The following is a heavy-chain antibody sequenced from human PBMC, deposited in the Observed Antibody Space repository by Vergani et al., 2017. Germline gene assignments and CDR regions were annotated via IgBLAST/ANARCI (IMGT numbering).Heavy chain of an antibody. J-gene: IGHJ4*02. V-gene: IGHV4-39*07. CDR1: GGSISSSSYY. D-gene: IGHD2-15*01. Sequence: QLQLQESGPGLVKPSETLSLTCTVSGGSISSSSYYWGWIRQPPGKGLEWIGSIYHSGSTYYNPSLKSRVTISVDTSKNQFSLKLSSVTAADTAVYYCARDFSSVHGGQRDYWGQGTLVTVSS. CDR3: ARDFSSVHGGQRDY. CDR2: IYHSGST.